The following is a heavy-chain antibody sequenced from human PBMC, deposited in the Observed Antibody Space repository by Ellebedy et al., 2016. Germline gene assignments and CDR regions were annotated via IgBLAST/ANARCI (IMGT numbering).Heavy chain of an antibody. J-gene: IGHJ4*02. CDR2: ISGSPTYI. V-gene: IGHV3-21*01. D-gene: IGHD6-6*01. CDR1: GFTFSSST. Sequence: GGSLRLSXAASGFTFSSSTMNWVRQAPGKGLEWVSSISGSPTYIYYADSLKGRFTISRDNAKNSVYLQMNSLRVEDTAIYYCARVSPYSTSTPLDYWGQGTLVTVSS. CDR3: ARVSPYSTSTPLDY.